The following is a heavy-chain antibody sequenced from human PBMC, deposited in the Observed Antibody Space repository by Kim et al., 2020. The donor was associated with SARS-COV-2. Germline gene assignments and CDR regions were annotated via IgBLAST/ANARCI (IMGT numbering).Heavy chain of an antibody. CDR2: ISGSDNRR. J-gene: IGHJ4*01. D-gene: IGHD3-10*01. Sequence: GGSLRLSCAASGFTFSNYAMNWVRQAAGKRPEWVSSISGSDNRRFYADSVKGRFIISRDNLRNTLYLQMNSLKDEDTALYYCVKSWPQLLWFVEPGDYWG. CDR1: GFTFSNYA. CDR3: VKSWPQLLWFVEPGDY. V-gene: IGHV3-23*01.